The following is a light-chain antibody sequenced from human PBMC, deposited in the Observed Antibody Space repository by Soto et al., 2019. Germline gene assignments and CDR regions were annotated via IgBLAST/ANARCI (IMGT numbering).Light chain of an antibody. J-gene: IGKJ1*01. CDR3: QQTLSFPPT. V-gene: IGKV1-12*01. Sequence: DIQMTQSPSSVSASVGDRVTITCRASQAIDSWLAWYQQKPGEAPKLLIFTGSLLHSGVPPRFSGSGSGTDSNLTISSLQPEDFATYYCQQTLSFPPTFGQGTKVDIK. CDR1: QAIDSW. CDR2: TGS.